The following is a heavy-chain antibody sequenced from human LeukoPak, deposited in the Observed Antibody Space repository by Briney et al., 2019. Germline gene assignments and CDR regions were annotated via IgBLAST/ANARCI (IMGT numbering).Heavy chain of an antibody. CDR2: ISYDGSNK. CDR1: GFTFSSYA. J-gene: IGHJ4*02. CDR3: ARDTGQWLVLLHLDY. Sequence: GRSLRLSCAASGFTFSSYAMHWVRQAPGKGLEWVAVISYDGSNKYYADSVKGRFTISRDNSKNTLYLQMNSLRAEDTAVYYCARDTGQWLVLLHLDYWGQGTLVTVSS. D-gene: IGHD6-19*01. V-gene: IGHV3-30-3*01.